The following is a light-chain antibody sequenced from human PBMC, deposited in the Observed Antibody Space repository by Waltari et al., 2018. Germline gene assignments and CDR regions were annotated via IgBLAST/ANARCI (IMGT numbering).Light chain of an antibody. CDR3: QQYGSTPYT. CDR2: GAS. J-gene: IGKJ2*01. V-gene: IGKV3-20*01. CDR1: QSFSTSY. Sequence: EIVLTQSPGTLSLSPGEGATLSCRASQSFSTSYLAWYQQKPGQAPRLLIYGASTRATGIPDRFSCSGSGTDFTLAITRLEPEDFAVYYCQQYGSTPYTFGQGTKLEIK.